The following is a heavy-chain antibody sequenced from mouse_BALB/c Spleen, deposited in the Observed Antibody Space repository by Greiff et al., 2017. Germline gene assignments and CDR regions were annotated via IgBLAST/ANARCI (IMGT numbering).Heavy chain of an antibody. D-gene: IGHD2-3*01. J-gene: IGHJ3*01. CDR2: IWSGGST. Sequence: VQGVESGPGLVQPSQSLSITCTVSGFSLTSYGVHWVRQSPGKGLEWLGVIWSGGSTDYNAAFISRLSISKDNSKSQVFFKMNSLQANDTAIYYCARVYDGYYPLFAYWGQGTLVTVSA. CDR3: ARVYDGYYPLFAY. V-gene: IGHV2-2*02. CDR1: GFSLTSYG.